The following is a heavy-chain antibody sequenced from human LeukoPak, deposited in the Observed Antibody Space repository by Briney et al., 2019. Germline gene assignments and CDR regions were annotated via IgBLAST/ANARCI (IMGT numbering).Heavy chain of an antibody. CDR3: ARGSVVVIAHDAFDI. Sequence: GGSLRLSCAASGFTFSSYSMNWVRQAPGKGLEWVAVISYDGSNKYYADSVKGRFTISRDNSKNTLYLQMNSLRAEDTAVYYCARGSVVVIAHDAFDIWGQGTMVTVSS. J-gene: IGHJ3*02. CDR1: GFTFSSYS. CDR2: ISYDGSNK. D-gene: IGHD2-21*01. V-gene: IGHV3-30*03.